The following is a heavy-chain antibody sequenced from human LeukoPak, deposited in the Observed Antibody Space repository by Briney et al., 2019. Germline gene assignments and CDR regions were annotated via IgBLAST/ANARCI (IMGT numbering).Heavy chain of an antibody. Sequence: SETLSLTCTVSGGSISSSSYYWGWIRQPPGKGLEWIGSIYYSGSTYYNPSLKSRVTISVDTSKNQFSLKPRSVTAADTAVYYCATPSGTSETDYWGQGTLVTVSS. CDR3: ATPSGTSETDY. J-gene: IGHJ4*02. D-gene: IGHD2-2*01. CDR1: GGSISSSSYY. CDR2: IYYSGST. V-gene: IGHV4-39*01.